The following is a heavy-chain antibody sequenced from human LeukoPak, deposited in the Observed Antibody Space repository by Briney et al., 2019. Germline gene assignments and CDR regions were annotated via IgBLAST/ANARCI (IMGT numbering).Heavy chain of an antibody. CDR1: GYTFTVYY. V-gene: IGHV1-69*13. J-gene: IGHJ4*02. CDR3: ARDPGYCSSTSCFYFDY. Sequence: SVTVSFKASGYTFTVYYMHWVRQAPGQGLEWMGGIIPIFGTANYAQKFQGRVTITADESTSTAYMELSRLRSEDTAVYYCARDPGYCSSTSCFYFDYWGQGTLVTVSS. CDR2: IIPIFGTA. D-gene: IGHD2-2*01.